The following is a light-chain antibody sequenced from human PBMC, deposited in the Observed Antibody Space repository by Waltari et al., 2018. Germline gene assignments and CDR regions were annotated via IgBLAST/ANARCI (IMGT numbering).Light chain of an antibody. CDR2: DVS. V-gene: IGLV2-11*01. Sequence: QSALTQPRPVSGSPGQSVTISCTGTSSVVCGYNYVSGYQQHPGKAPKRMIYDVSKRPSGVPDRFSGSKSGNTASLTSSGLQAEDEADYYCCSYAGSSYVVFGGGTKLTVL. CDR3: CSYAGSSYVV. J-gene: IGLJ2*01. CDR1: SSVVCGYNY.